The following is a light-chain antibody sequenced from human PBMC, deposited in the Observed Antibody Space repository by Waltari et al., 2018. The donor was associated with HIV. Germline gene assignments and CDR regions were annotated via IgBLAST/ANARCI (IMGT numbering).Light chain of an antibody. CDR3: QQYHAWPLT. CDR2: DAS. J-gene: IGKJ4*01. Sequence: ETVMSPSPVTLSVSLGESATLSCRASETVRSNLAWYQQKPGQAPRLLIYDASSRATDFPARFSGSGSGTEFSLTISSLQSEDSAVYYCQQYHAWPLTFGAGTKVEIK. CDR1: ETVRSN. V-gene: IGKV3-15*01.